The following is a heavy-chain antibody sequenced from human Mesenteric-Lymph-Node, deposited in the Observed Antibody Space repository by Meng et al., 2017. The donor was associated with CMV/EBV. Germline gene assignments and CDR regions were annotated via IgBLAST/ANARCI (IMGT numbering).Heavy chain of an antibody. J-gene: IGHJ4*02. CDR1: GFTFSSYS. Sequence: GESLKISCAASGFTFSSYSMNWVRQAPGKGLEWVSSISSSSSYIYHADSVKGRFTISRDNAKNSLYLQMNSLRAEDTAVYYCARAPNGPTGYWGQGTLVTVSS. CDR2: ISSSSSYI. CDR3: ARAPNGPTGY. V-gene: IGHV3-21*01. D-gene: IGHD4-17*01.